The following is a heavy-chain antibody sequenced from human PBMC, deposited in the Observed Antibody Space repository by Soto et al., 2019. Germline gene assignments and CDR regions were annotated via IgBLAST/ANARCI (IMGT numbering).Heavy chain of an antibody. CDR2: IIPIFDTA. Sequence: SVKVSCKASGYTFTSYAMQWVRQAPGQRLEWMGWIIPIFDTANYAQKLQGRVTITADESPSTAYMELSSLRSEDTAFFHCARDRGPSSGYYPYWFDPWGQGTLVTVSS. CDR1: GYTFTSYA. V-gene: IGHV1-69*13. CDR3: ARDRGPSSGYYPYWFDP. D-gene: IGHD3-22*01. J-gene: IGHJ5*02.